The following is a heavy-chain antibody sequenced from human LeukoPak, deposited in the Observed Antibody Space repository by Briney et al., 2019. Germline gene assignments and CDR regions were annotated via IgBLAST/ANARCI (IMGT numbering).Heavy chain of an antibody. J-gene: IGHJ5*02. V-gene: IGHV1-2*02. CDR1: GDTFSSYT. CDR2: INPNSGGT. Sequence: ASVKVSCKASGDTFSSYTISWVRQAPGQGLEWMGWINPNSGGTNYAQKFQGRVTMTRDTSISTAYMELSRLRSDDTAVYYCARQMRDWFDPWGQGTLVTVSS. CDR3: ARQMRDWFDP. D-gene: IGHD5-24*01.